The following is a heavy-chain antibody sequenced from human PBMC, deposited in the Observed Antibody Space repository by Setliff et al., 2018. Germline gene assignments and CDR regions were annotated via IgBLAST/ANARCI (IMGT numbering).Heavy chain of an antibody. CDR3: ARDGSVRGVDEYFDY. V-gene: IGHV3-23*01. Sequence: GGSLRLSGEASGFIFSNYAMDWVRQAPGKGLEWVAGSSPDDKAIQYADSVKCRFAISRDNSKSTLYRQMNNLRAEDTAVDFCARDGSVRGVDEYFDYWGQGTLVTVSS. CDR2: SSPDDKAI. J-gene: IGHJ4*02. D-gene: IGHD1-26*01. CDR1: GFIFSNYA.